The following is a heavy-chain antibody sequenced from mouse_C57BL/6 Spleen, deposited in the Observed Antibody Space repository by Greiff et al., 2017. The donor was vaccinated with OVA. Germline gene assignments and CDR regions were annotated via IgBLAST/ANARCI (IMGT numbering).Heavy chain of an antibody. D-gene: IGHD4-1*01. CDR3: TDWEGPIAMDY. CDR1: GFTFSNYW. V-gene: IGHV6-3*01. Sequence: EVQLQQSGGGLVQPGGSMKLSCVASGFTFSNYWMNWVRQSPEKGLEWAAQIRLKSDNYATHYAESVKGRFTISRDDSKSSVYLQMNNLRAEDTGIYYCTDWEGPIAMDYWGQGTSVTVSS. J-gene: IGHJ4*01. CDR2: IRLKSDNYAT.